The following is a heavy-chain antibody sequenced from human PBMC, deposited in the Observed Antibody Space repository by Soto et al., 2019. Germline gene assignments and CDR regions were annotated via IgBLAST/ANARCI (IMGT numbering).Heavy chain of an antibody. CDR3: ATGSGLHYDILTGYYKPLHFDY. CDR1: GYTLTKLS. CDR2: FDPEDGET. Sequence: ASVKVSCKVSGYTLTKLSMHWVRRAPGKGLEWMRGFDPEDGETIYAQKFQGRVTMTEDTSTDTAYMELSSLRSEDTAVYYCATGSGLHYDILTGYYKPLHFDYWGQGTLVTVSS. J-gene: IGHJ4*02. V-gene: IGHV1-24*01. D-gene: IGHD3-9*01.